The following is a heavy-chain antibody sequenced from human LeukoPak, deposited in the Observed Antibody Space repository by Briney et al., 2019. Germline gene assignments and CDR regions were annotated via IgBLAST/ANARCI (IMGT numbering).Heavy chain of an antibody. CDR1: GYTFPTYD. V-gene: IGHV1-8*01. D-gene: IGHD6-19*01. Sequence: ASVTVSCKASGYTFPTYDINWVRQATGQGLEWMGWMNPNSRNTGYAQKCQGRVTMTRDTSTSTAYMELSGLRSEDTAVYYCTRAVAVIIDYWGQGTLVTVSS. CDR2: MNPNSRNT. CDR3: TRAVAVIIDY. J-gene: IGHJ4*02.